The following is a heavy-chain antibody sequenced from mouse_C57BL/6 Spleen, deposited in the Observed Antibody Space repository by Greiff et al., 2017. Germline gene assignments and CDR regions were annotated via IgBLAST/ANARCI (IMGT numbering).Heavy chain of an antibody. CDR2: IDPSDSET. J-gene: IGHJ1*03. CDR3: ARAYYSNDRYFGV. Sequence: QVQLQQSGAELVRPGSSVKLSCKASGYTFTSYWMHWVKQRPIQGLEWIGNIDPSDSETNYNQKFKDKATLTVDKSSSTAYMQLSSLTSEVSAGDYCARAYYSNDRYFGVWGTGTTVTVSS. V-gene: IGHV1-52*01. D-gene: IGHD2-5*01. CDR1: GYTFTSYW.